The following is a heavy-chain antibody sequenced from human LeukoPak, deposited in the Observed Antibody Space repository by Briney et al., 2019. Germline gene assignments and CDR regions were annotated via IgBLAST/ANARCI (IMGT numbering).Heavy chain of an antibody. V-gene: IGHV4-34*01. CDR3: ARGDLLGGFDY. Sequence: SETLSLTCAVYGGSFSGYYWSWIRQPPGKGLEWIGEINHSGSTNYNPSLMSRVTISVDTSKNQFSLKLSSVTAADTAVYYCARGDLLGGFDYWGQGTLVTVSS. D-gene: IGHD1-26*01. J-gene: IGHJ4*02. CDR1: GGSFSGYY. CDR2: INHSGST.